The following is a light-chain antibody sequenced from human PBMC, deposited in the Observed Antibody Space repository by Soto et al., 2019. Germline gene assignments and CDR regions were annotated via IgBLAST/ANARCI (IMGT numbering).Light chain of an antibody. CDR1: QSVSSNS. Sequence: EIVLTQSPGTLSLSPGERATLSCRASQSVSSNSLAWYQHKPGQAPRLLIYGASSRATGIPDRVSGSGSGTDFTLTINRLEPEDFAVYYCQQHGSSPYTFGQGTKLEIK. CDR2: GAS. CDR3: QQHGSSPYT. J-gene: IGKJ2*01. V-gene: IGKV3-20*01.